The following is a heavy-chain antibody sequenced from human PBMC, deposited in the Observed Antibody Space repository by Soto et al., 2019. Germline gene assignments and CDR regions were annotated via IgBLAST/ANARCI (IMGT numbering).Heavy chain of an antibody. V-gene: IGHV5-51*01. CDR1: GYSFTNFW. CDR3: ARRHYEGQGFDY. D-gene: IGHD4-17*01. CDR2: FYPGDFTI. J-gene: IGHJ4*02. Sequence: EVQLVQSGAEVKKPGESLKVSCMGSGYSFTNFWIGWVRQMPGKGLEWMGIFYPGDFTIKYSPSFQGQVTISADRSINTAYLQWSSLKPSDTAIYYCARRHYEGQGFDYWGQGTVVTVSS.